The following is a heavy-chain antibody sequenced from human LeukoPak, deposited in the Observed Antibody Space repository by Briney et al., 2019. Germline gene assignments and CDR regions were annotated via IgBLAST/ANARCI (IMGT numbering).Heavy chain of an antibody. V-gene: IGHV3-23*01. J-gene: IGHJ4*02. Sequence: GGSLRLSCAASGFTFSSYAMSWVRQAPGQGLEWVSAISGSGGSTYYADSVKGRFTISRDNAKNTLYLQMNSLRAEDTAVYYCVRDNYGVDYWGQGTLVTVSS. CDR1: GFTFSSYA. CDR2: ISGSGGST. D-gene: IGHD3-10*01. CDR3: VRDNYGVDY.